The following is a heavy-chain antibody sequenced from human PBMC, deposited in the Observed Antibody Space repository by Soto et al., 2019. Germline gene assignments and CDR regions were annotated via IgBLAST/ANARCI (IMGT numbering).Heavy chain of an antibody. CDR2: INTNTGNP. V-gene: IGHV7-4-1*01. CDR3: ARDAGGCSGEDCYNWFDP. Sequence: QVQLVQSGSELKKPGASVKVSCRASGYTFTNYAMNWVRQAPGQGLEWMGWINTNTGNPTYAQGFTGRFVLSLDTSVSSAYLEIYNLKPEDSAVYYCARDAGGCSGEDCYNWFDPRGRGTLVTVSS. CDR1: GYTFTNYA. J-gene: IGHJ5*02. D-gene: IGHD2-15*01.